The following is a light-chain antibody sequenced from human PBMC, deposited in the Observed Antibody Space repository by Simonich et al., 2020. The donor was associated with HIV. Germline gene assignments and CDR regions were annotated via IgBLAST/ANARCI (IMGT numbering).Light chain of an antibody. CDR2: YDS. Sequence: SYVLTQPPSVSVAPGQTARITCGGNNIGRKSGHWYQQKPGQAPVLVVYYDSDRPSGIHERFSGANSGNTATLTISRVEAGDEADYYCQVWDSSSDHVVFGGGTKLTVL. V-gene: IGLV3-21*02. CDR3: QVWDSSSDHVV. CDR1: NIGRKS. J-gene: IGLJ2*01.